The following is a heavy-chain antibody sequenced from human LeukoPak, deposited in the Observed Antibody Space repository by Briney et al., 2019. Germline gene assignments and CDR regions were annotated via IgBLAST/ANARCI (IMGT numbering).Heavy chain of an antibody. D-gene: IGHD3-3*01. J-gene: IGHJ4*02. CDR1: GGFFSGYY. V-gene: IGHV4-34*01. CDR3: ARGNVLRFLEWLLFDY. CDR2: INHSGST. Sequence: PSETLSLTCAVYGGFFSGYYWSWIRQPPGKGLEWIGEINHSGSTNYNPSLKSRVTISVDTSKNQFSLKLSSVTAADTAVYYCARGNVLRFLEWLLFDYWGQGTLVTVSS.